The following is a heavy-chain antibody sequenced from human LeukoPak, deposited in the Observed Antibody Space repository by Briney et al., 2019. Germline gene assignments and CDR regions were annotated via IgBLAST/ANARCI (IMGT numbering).Heavy chain of an antibody. J-gene: IGHJ3*02. CDR3: AREPGDFWSGVHDAFDI. CDR2: INAGNGNT. CDR1: GYTFTSYA. D-gene: IGHD3-3*01. V-gene: IGHV1-3*01. Sequence: ASVKVSCKSSGYTFTSYAMHWVRQAPGQRLEWMGWINAGNGNTKYSQKFQGRVTITADESTSTAYMELSSLGFEDTAVYYCAREPGDFWSGVHDAFDIWGQGTMVTVSS.